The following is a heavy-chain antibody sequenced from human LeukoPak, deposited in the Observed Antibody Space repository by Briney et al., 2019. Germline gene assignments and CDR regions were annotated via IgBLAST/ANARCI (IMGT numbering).Heavy chain of an antibody. CDR1: GFTFSTYA. J-gene: IGHJ4*02. Sequence: GGSLRLSCVASGFTFSTYAMSWVRQAPGKGLEWVSSINAGGSYTYYADSVKGRFTISRDNSKNTLDLQMSSLRAEDTAVYYCARQRGGWTYDSWGQGTLVTVSS. V-gene: IGHV3-23*01. D-gene: IGHD6-19*01. CDR3: ARQRGGWTYDS. CDR2: INAGGSYT.